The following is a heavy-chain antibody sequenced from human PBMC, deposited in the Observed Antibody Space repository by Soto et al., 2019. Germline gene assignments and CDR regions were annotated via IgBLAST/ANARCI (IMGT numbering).Heavy chain of an antibody. CDR2: ISRSSSVI. J-gene: IGHJ4*02. D-gene: IGHD4-17*01. CDR1: GFNFINYA. V-gene: IGHV3-23*01. CDR3: AKDPNGDYIGAFDD. Sequence: EVQLLESGGDLVQPGESLRLSCVASGFNFINYAVTWVRQAQGKGLEWVSSISRSSSVIYYADSVKGRFIISRDNSKNTLYLQMNSLRAEDTARYYCAKDPNGDYIGAFDDWGQGTLVTVS.